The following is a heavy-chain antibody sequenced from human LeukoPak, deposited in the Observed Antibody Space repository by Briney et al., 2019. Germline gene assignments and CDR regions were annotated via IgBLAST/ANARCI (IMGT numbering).Heavy chain of an antibody. CDR3: EAYDSSGYQTDY. J-gene: IGHJ4*02. V-gene: IGHV1-46*01. D-gene: IGHD3-22*01. Sequence: ASVKVSCKASGYTFTNYYIHWVRQAPGQGLEWMGLINPGGDNTDYAQNFQGRVTMTRDTSTSTVYMGLSSLRSEDTAVYYCEAYDSSGYQTDYWGQGTLVTVSS. CDR2: INPGGDNT. CDR1: GYTFTNYY.